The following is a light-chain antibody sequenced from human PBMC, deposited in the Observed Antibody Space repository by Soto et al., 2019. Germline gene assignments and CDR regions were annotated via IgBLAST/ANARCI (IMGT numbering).Light chain of an antibody. J-gene: IGKJ1*01. CDR1: QSVSSN. CDR2: GAS. V-gene: IGKV3-15*01. Sequence: EIVMTQSPATLSVSPGERATLSCRASQSVSSNLAWYQQKPGQAPRLLIYGASTRATGIPARFSGSGSGTEVTLTISSMQSEDFAVYYCQQYNNWPWPFGQGTKVEIK. CDR3: QQYNNWPWP.